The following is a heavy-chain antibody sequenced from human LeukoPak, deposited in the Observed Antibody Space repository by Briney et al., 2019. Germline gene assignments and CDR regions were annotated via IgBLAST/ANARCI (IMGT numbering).Heavy chain of an antibody. Sequence: GGSLRLSCAASGFTFNHYAMNWVRQAPGKGLEWVAVISYDGSSKYYADSVKGRFTISRDNSKNTLYLQMNSLSAEDTAVYYCAIGEFSYFDHWGQGTLVTVSS. D-gene: IGHD2-21*01. CDR3: AIGEFSYFDH. J-gene: IGHJ4*02. CDR2: ISYDGSSK. CDR1: GFTFNHYA. V-gene: IGHV3-30*03.